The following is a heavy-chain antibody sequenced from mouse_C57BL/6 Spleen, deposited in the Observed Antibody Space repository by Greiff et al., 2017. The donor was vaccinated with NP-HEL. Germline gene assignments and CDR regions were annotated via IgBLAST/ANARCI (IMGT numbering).Heavy chain of an antibody. CDR3: ARGDYYGRGFAY. CDR2: INPNNGGT. Sequence: VQLKQSGPELVKPGASVKMSCKASGYTFTDYNMHWVKQSHGKSLEWIGYINPNNGGTSYNQKFKGKATLTVNKSSSTAYMELRSLTSEDSAVYYCARGDYYGRGFAYWGQGTLVTVSA. D-gene: IGHD1-1*01. CDR1: GYTFTDYN. V-gene: IGHV1-22*01. J-gene: IGHJ3*01.